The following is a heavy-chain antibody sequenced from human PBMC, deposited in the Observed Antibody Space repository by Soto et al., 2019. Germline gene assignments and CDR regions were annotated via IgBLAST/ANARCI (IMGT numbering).Heavy chain of an antibody. D-gene: IGHD3-10*01. J-gene: IGHJ5*02. V-gene: IGHV4-59*01. CDR3: ARDYYGSGKWWFGP. CDR2: IYYSGST. Sequence: SETLSLTCTASGGSISSYYWSWIRQPPGKGLEWIGYIYYSGSTNYNPSLKSRVTISVDTSKNQFSLKLSSVTAADTAVYYCARDYYGSGKWWFGPWGQGTLVTVSS. CDR1: GGSISSYY.